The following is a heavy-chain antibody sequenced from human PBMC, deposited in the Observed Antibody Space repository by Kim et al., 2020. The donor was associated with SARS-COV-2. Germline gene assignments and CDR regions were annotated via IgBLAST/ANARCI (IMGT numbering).Heavy chain of an antibody. Sequence: GGSLRLSCVASGFTISSHTMSWVRQTPGKGLEWVSSISGTSTYIYYADLVKGRLTVSRDNAKNSLYLQINSLRAEDTTVYSCARSNWDYYNGMDVWGQGTTVTVSS. CDR1: GFTISSHT. CDR3: ARSNWDYYNGMDV. J-gene: IGHJ6*02. V-gene: IGHV3-21*01. D-gene: IGHD3-16*01. CDR2: ISGTSTYI.